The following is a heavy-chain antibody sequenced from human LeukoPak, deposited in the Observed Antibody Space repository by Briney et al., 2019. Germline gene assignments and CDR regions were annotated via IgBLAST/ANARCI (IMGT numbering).Heavy chain of an antibody. CDR1: GFTFSTYT. D-gene: IGHD3-16*01. CDR3: AKDYAVGSIDY. V-gene: IGHV3-23*01. CDR2: ISRSGEST. J-gene: IGHJ4*02. Sequence: PGGSLRLSCVASGFTFSTYTMNWVRQAPGKGLEWVSSISRSGESTFYADSVRGRFTISRDNSKNTVSLQMESLRAEDTALYYCAKDYAVGSIDYWGQGTLVTVSS.